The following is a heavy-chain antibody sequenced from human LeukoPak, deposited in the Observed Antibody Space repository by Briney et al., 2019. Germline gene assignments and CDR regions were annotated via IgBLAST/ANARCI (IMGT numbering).Heavy chain of an antibody. J-gene: IGHJ4*02. Sequence: SETLSLTCSVSGYSISRGYHWAWVRQPPGKGLEWIGSVHHSGATYYNPSLNSRLTISADTSKNQFSLKMYSVTAADTAVYYCARINFNPDYWGQGTLVSVSS. CDR1: GYSISRGYH. D-gene: IGHD1-14*01. V-gene: IGHV4-38-2*02. CDR3: ARINFNPDY. CDR2: VHHSGAT.